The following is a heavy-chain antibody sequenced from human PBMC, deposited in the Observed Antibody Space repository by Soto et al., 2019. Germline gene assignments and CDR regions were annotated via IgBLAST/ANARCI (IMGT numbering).Heavy chain of an antibody. V-gene: IGHV3-30-3*01. CDR3: ASGGSGSYYNVS. Sequence: QVQLVESGGGVVQPGRSLRLSCAASGFTFSSYAMHWVRQAPGKGLEWVAVISYDGSNKYYADSVKGRFTISRDNSKNTLYLQMNSLRAEDTAVYYCASGGSGSYYNVSWGQGTLVTVSS. CDR1: GFTFSSYA. CDR2: ISYDGSNK. D-gene: IGHD3-10*01. J-gene: IGHJ5*02.